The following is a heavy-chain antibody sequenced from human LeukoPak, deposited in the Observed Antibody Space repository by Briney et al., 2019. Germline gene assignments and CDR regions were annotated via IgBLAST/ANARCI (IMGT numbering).Heavy chain of an antibody. Sequence: GASVKVSCKASGYTFRGYYIHWVRQAPGQGLEWMGWITPSGGTNYPQKFQGRVAITWDTSVTTAYMDLSRLTSDDTAVYYCARDRYGDGFAHLDYWGQGALVTVSS. V-gene: IGHV1-2*02. D-gene: IGHD5-24*01. CDR3: ARDRYGDGFAHLDY. CDR2: ITPSGGT. J-gene: IGHJ4*02. CDR1: GYTFRGYY.